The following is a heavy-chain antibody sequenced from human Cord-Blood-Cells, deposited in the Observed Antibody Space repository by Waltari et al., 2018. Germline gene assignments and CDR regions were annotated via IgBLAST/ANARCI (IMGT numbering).Heavy chain of an antibody. CDR2: IKHSGST. D-gene: IGHD6-6*01. Sequence: QVQLQQWGAGLWQSSQTLSLNCHLYGGSFSYYSIWFRQPPGKGLEWIGEIKHSGSTNYDPSLKSRVTISVDTSNNQFSLKLSSVTAADTAVYYCARGEYSSSSFDYWGQGTLVTVSS. CDR1: GGSFSYY. CDR3: ARGEYSSSSFDY. J-gene: IGHJ4*02. V-gene: IGHV4-34*01.